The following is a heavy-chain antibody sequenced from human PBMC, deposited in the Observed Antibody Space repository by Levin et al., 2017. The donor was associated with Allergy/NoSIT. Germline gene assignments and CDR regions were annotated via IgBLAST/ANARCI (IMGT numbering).Heavy chain of an antibody. Sequence: KAGESLKISCKASGYTFTSYHITWVRQAPGQGLEWMEWISSYNGNTEYAQNVQGRVSMTTDTSTSTAYMELRSLRSDDTAVYYCAAYSGSSPQAFEFWGQGTLVTVSS. CDR1: GYTFTSYH. J-gene: IGHJ3*01. CDR3: AAYSGSSPQAFEF. V-gene: IGHV1-18*01. CDR2: ISSYNGNT. D-gene: IGHD1-26*01.